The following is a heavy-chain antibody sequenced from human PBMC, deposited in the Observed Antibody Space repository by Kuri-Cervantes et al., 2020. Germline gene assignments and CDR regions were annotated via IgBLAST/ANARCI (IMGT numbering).Heavy chain of an antibody. V-gene: IGHV3-30*07. D-gene: IGHD6-19*01. CDR3: ARDLPIAVAAHWFDP. Sequence: GESLKISCAASGFAFGSYSMHWVRQAPGKGPEWVAVISYDGSNKYYADSVKGRFTISRDNAKNSLYLQMNSLRAEDTAVYYCARDLPIAVAAHWFDPWGQGTLVTVSS. CDR2: ISYDGSNK. CDR1: GFAFGSYS. J-gene: IGHJ5*02.